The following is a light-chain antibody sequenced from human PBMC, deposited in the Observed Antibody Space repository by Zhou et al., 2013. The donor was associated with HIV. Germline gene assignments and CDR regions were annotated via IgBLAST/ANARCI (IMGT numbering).Light chain of an antibody. J-gene: IGKJ1*01. Sequence: EIVLTQSPATLSLSPGERATLSCRASQSVSRYLAWYQQKPGQAPRLLIYDASNRATGIPGRFSGSGSGTGFTLTISSLEPEDFAVYYCQQRSNWPPTFGQGTKVKVK. V-gene: IGKV3-11*01. CDR2: DAS. CDR3: QQRSNWPPT. CDR1: QSVSRY.